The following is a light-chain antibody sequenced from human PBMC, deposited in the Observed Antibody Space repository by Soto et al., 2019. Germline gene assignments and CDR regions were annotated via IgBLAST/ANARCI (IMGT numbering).Light chain of an antibody. CDR1: QGIRDD. CDR2: TAS. V-gene: IGKV1-6*01. J-gene: IGKJ1*01. Sequence: AIQMTQSPFSLSASVGDRVTITCRASQGIRDDLSWYQQKAGKAPKHLIFTASKLNSGVPPRFSGSGSGTDFTLAISSLQPEDSATYYCLQDINYPWTFGQGTKVDIK. CDR3: LQDINYPWT.